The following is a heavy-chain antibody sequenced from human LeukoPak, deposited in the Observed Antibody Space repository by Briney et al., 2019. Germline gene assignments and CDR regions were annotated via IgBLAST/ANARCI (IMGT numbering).Heavy chain of an antibody. D-gene: IGHD3-22*01. CDR2: IRQDGGET. Sequence: PGRSLRLSCEASGLTFSRDWMGWVRQAPGKGLEWVANIRQDGGETYYGDSVKGRFIISRDNAKNSLFLQMNRLRAEDTAVYYCATYSSLNTREFQYWGQGTLVTVSP. J-gene: IGHJ1*01. CDR3: ATYSSLNTREFQY. V-gene: IGHV3-7*01. CDR1: GLTFSRDW.